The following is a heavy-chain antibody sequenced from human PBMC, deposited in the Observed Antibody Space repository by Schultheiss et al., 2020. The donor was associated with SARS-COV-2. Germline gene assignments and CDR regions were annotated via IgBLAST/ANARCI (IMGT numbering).Heavy chain of an antibody. V-gene: IGHV3-33*08. CDR3: TTDKKGLLLIGDAFDI. CDR1: GFTVSSNY. D-gene: IGHD3-22*01. Sequence: GGSLRLSCAASGFTVSSNYMNWVRQAPGKGLEWVAVIWYDGSNKYYADSVKGRFTISRDNSKNTLYLQMNSLKTEDTAVYYCTTDKKGLLLIGDAFDIWGQGTMVTVSS. CDR2: IWYDGSNK. J-gene: IGHJ3*02.